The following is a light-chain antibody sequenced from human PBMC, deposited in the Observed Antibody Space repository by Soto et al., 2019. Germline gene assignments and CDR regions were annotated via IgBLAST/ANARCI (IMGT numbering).Light chain of an antibody. V-gene: IGKV3-20*01. J-gene: IGKJ4*01. CDR2: GAS. CDR1: QSVSSSY. Sequence: EIGLTQSPGTLSLSPGERATLSCRASQSVSSSYLAWYQQKPGPAPRLLIYGASSRATGIPDRFSGSGSGTDFTLTISRLEPEDFAVYYCHQYDSSPLIFGGGTKVEIK. CDR3: HQYDSSPLI.